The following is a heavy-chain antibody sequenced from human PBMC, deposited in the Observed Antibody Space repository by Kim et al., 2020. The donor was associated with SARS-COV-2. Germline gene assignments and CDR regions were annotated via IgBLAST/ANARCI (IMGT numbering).Heavy chain of an antibody. CDR1: GGSISSYY. CDR3: ARGGMITHWPRGDGMDV. J-gene: IGHJ6*02. V-gene: IGHV4-59*13. Sequence: SETLSLTCTVSGGSISSYYWSWIRQPPGKGLEWIGYIYYSGSTNYNPSLKSRVTISVDTSKNQFSLKLSSVTAADTAVYYCARGGMITHWPRGDGMDVWGQGTTVTVSS. CDR2: IYYSGST. D-gene: IGHD3-16*01.